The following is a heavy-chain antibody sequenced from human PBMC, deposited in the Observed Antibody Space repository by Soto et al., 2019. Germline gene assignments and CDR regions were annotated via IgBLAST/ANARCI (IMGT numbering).Heavy chain of an antibody. V-gene: IGHV4-31*03. CDR1: GGSISSGGYY. D-gene: IGHD1-1*01. CDR2: IYYSGST. J-gene: IGHJ6*02. Sequence: SETLSLTCTVSGGSISSGGYYWSWIRQHPGKGLEWIGYIYYSGSTYYNPSLKSRVTISVDTSKNQFSLQLSSVTASDTAVYFCVREDDGGDRDYYGLDVWGQGTTVTVSS. CDR3: VREDDGGDRDYYGLDV.